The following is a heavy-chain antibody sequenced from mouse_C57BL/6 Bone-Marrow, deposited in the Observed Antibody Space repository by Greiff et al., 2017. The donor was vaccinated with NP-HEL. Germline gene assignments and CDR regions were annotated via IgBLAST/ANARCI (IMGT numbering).Heavy chain of an antibody. V-gene: IGHV2-2*01. CDR3: ARRPRGFAY. Sequence: VQLQQSGPGLVQPSQSLSITCTVSGFSLTSYGVHWVRQSPGKGLEWLGVIWSGGSTDYNAAFISRLGISKDNSKSHVVFKMNSLQADDTAIYYCARRPRGFAYWGQGTLVTVSA. CDR2: IWSGGST. J-gene: IGHJ3*01. CDR1: GFSLTSYG.